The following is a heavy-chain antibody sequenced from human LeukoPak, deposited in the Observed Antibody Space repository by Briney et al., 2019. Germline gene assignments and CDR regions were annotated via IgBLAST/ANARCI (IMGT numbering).Heavy chain of an antibody. CDR1: GFTFSRYV. CDR2: ISGGGGST. J-gene: IGHJ4*02. Sequence: PGGSLRLSCAASGFTFSRYVMNWVRRAPGKGLEWVSGISGGGGSTYYADSVKGRFTISRDNSRNTLYLQVNSLRVEDTAIYYCAKGLGLVDQLVPPDYWGQGTLVTVSS. D-gene: IGHD1-1*01. CDR3: AKGLGLVDQLVPPDY. V-gene: IGHV3-23*01.